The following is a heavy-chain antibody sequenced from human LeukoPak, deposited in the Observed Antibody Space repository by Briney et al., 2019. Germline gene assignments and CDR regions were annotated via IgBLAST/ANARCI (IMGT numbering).Heavy chain of an antibody. CDR2: INPGNGNT. Sequence: ASVKVSCKASGYTFTSYAMHWVRQAPGQRLEWMGWINPGNGNTKYSQKFQGRVTITRDTSASTAYMELSSLRSEDTAVYYCATVLGGYDFWSGYSNDAFDIWGQGTMVTVSS. CDR3: ATVLGGYDFWSGYSNDAFDI. CDR1: GYTFTSYA. J-gene: IGHJ3*02. V-gene: IGHV1-3*01. D-gene: IGHD3-3*01.